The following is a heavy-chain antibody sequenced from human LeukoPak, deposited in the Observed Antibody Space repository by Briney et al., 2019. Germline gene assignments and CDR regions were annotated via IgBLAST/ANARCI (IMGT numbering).Heavy chain of an antibody. CDR2: ISSSSSTI. D-gene: IGHD2/OR15-2a*01. V-gene: IGHV3-48*02. J-gene: IGHJ4*02. CDR1: GFTFNTYT. Sequence: GGSLRLSCAASGFTFNTYTMSWVRQAPGKGLEWVSTISSSSSTISYADSVKGRFIIPRDNAKNSLDLQMNSLRDEDTAVYYCARGSHFFDNWGQGTLATVSS. CDR3: ARGSHFFDN.